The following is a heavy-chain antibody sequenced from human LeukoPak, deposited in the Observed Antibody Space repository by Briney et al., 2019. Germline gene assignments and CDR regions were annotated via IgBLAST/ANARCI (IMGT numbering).Heavy chain of an antibody. CDR2: INHSGNT. CDR1: GGSFSGYY. Sequence: SETLSLTCAVYGGSFSGYYWSWIRQPPGKGLEWIGEINHSGNTNYNPSLKSRVTISVDTSKNQFSLKLSSVTAADTAVYYCARGGYSYGFLSSTFDYWGQGTLVTVSS. V-gene: IGHV4-34*01. J-gene: IGHJ4*02. D-gene: IGHD5-18*01. CDR3: ARGGYSYGFLSSTFDY.